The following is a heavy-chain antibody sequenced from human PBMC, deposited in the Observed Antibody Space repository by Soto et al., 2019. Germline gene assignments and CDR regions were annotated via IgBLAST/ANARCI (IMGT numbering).Heavy chain of an antibody. V-gene: IGHV3-11*06. CDR2: ISTSSSYT. CDR1: GFTFSDHY. J-gene: IGHJ4*02. Sequence: GGSLRLSCVASGFTFSDHYMTWIRQAPGKGMEWLSYISTSSSYTNYADSVKGRFTISRDNAKNLVFLQMNSLRAEDTAVYYCARDPSMSTGFFKRVFDHCGQGA. CDR3: ARDPSMSTGFFKRVFDH. D-gene: IGHD3-9*01.